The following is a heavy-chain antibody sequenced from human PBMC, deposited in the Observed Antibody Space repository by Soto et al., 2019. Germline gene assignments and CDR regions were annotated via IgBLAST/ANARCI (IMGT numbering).Heavy chain of an antibody. CDR3: ARDLREGPSGGLAPDY. CDR1: GFTFSSYA. J-gene: IGHJ4*02. CDR2: ISYDGSNK. Sequence: QVQLVESGGGVVQPGRSLRLSCAASGFTFSSYAMHWVRQAPGKGLEWVAVISYDGSNKYYADSVKGRFTISRDNSKNPLDLQMNSLRAEDTAVYYCARDLREGPSGGLAPDYWGQGTLVTVSS. D-gene: IGHD1-26*01. V-gene: IGHV3-30-3*01.